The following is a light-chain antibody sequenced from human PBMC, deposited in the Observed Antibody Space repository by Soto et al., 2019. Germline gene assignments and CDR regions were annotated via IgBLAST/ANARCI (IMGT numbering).Light chain of an antibody. V-gene: IGLV3-1*01. CDR1: KLGDKY. J-gene: IGLJ1*01. CDR3: QAWDSSINHV. Sequence: SYELTQPPSVSVSPGQTASITCSGDKLGDKYACWYQQKPGQSPVLVIYQDSKRPSGIPERFSGSNSGNTATLTISGTQAMDEADYYCQAWDSSINHVFGTGTKLTVL. CDR2: QDS.